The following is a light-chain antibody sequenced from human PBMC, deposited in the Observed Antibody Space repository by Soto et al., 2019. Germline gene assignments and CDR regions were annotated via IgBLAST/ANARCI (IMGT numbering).Light chain of an antibody. CDR1: RDISNY. CDR2: DAS. Sequence: DIQMTQSPSSLSASVGDRVTITCQASRDISNYLNWYQQKPGKAPKLLIYDASNLETGVPSRFSRSGSGTDFTFTISSLQPEDIATYYCQQYDNLPYTFGQGTKLEIK. V-gene: IGKV1-33*01. J-gene: IGKJ2*01. CDR3: QQYDNLPYT.